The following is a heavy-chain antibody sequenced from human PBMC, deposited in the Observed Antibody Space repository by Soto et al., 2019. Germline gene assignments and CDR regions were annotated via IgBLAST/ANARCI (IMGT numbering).Heavy chain of an antibody. CDR2: INSDGSFT. V-gene: IGHV3-74*01. J-gene: IGHJ4*02. Sequence: EVQLVESGGGLVQPGGSLRLSCAASGFTFRNFWMHWVRQAPGKGLVWVSRINSDGSFTTYADSVRGRFTISRDNARNTVXLQMNXLSPXDTAXYYXXXXRXXWFRDYWGQGTLVTVSS. CDR1: GFTFRNFW. CDR3: XXXRXXWFRDY. D-gene: IGHD3-10*01.